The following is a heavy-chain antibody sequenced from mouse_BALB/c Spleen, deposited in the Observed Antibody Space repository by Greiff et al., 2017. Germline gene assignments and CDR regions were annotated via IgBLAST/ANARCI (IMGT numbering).Heavy chain of an antibody. CDR3: ARGEDHGDYFDY. Sequence: EVQVVESGPELVKPGASMKISCKASGYSFTGYTMNWVKQSHGKNLEWIGLINPYNGGTSYNQKFKGKATLTVDKSSSTAYMELLSLTSEDSAVYYCARGEDHGDYFDYWGQGTTLTVSS. V-gene: IGHV1-18*01. J-gene: IGHJ2*01. CDR2: INPYNGGT. CDR1: GYSFTGYT.